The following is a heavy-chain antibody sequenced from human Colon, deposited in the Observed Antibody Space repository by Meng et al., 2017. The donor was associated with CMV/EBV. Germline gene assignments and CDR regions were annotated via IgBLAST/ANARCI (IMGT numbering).Heavy chain of an antibody. J-gene: IGHJ4*02. CDR1: GDSLTNYF. CDR2: IYYSGRT. CDR3: ARERVDTFFGVSHYFDY. V-gene: IGHV4-59*01. Sequence: SETLSLTCTVSGDSLTNYFWGWIRQPPGKGLESIGYIYYSGRTNYNPSLKDRVTISVDTSKNQFSLRLTSVTPADTAIYYCARERVDTFFGVSHYFDYWGRGTLVTVSS. D-gene: IGHD3-3*01.